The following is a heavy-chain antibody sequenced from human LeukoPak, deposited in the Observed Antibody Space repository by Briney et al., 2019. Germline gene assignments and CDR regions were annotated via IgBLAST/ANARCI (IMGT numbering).Heavy chain of an antibody. D-gene: IGHD3-9*01. CDR1: GYTFTGYY. CDR3: ARDWAVLRYFDNPGTLDY. Sequence: ASVKVSCTASGYTFTGYYMHWVRQAPGQGLEWMGWINPNSGCTNYAEKFQGRVTMTRDTSKNQFSLKLSSVTAADTAVYYCARDWAVLRYFDNPGTLDYWGQGTLVTVSS. J-gene: IGHJ4*02. V-gene: IGHV1-2*02. CDR2: INPNSGCT.